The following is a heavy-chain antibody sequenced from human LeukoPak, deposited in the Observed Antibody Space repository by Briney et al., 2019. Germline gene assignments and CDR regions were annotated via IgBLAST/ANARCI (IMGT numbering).Heavy chain of an antibody. V-gene: IGHV4-59*08. D-gene: IGHD3-3*02. CDR2: IYCSGST. J-gene: IGHJ4*02. CDR1: GGSISSYY. Sequence: SETLSLTCTVSGGSISSYYWSWIRQPPGKGLEWIGYIYCSGSTNYNPSLKSRVTISVDTSKNQFSLKLSSVTAADTAVYYCATLGSHYFDYWGQGTLVTVSS. CDR3: ATLGSHYFDY.